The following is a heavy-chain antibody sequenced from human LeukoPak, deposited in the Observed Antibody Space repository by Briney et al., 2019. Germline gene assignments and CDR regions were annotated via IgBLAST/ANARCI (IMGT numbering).Heavy chain of an antibody. CDR3: ARDLGGSYYYGMDV. D-gene: IGHD2-15*01. CDR1: GGTFSSYG. V-gene: IGHV1-18*01. J-gene: IGHJ6*02. Sequence: GSVKVSCKASGGTFSSYGISWVRQAPGQGLEWMGWISAYNGNTNYAQKFQGWVTMTRDTSISTAYMELSRVRSDDTAVYYCARDLGGSYYYGMDVWGQGTTVTVSS. CDR2: ISAYNGNT.